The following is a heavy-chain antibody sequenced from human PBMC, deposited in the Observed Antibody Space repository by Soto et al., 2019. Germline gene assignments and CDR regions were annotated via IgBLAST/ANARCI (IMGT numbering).Heavy chain of an antibody. D-gene: IGHD2-15*01. CDR2: VSGSGTET. Sequence: QLSESGGGLVQPGGSLRLSCAASGFTFSTHAMSWVRQAPGQGLEWVSAVSGSGTETYYVASVRGRFTISRDNSKKMLYLQMDSLRVEDTAVYYCGNPGRHCSGGACQSWANLFDPCVQGTLVTVSS. V-gene: IGHV3-23*01. CDR1: GFTFSTHA. J-gene: IGHJ5*02. CDR3: GNPGRHCSGGACQSWANLFDP.